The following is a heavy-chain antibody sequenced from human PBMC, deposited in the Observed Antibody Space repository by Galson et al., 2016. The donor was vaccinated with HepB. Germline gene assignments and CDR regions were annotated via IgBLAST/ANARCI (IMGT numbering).Heavy chain of an antibody. CDR2: VSYDGSKK. D-gene: IGHD6-6*01. V-gene: IGHV3-30*03. CDR1: GVTFGSYG. Sequence: SLRLSCAASGVTFGSYGMNWVRQAPGKGLEWLAVVSYDGSKKDYGDDVKGRFTISRDNSKNTLYLQMNNLRAEDTAVFYCARDDSSSSYYYYGLDVWGQGTTVTVSS. CDR3: ARDDSSSSYYYYGLDV. J-gene: IGHJ6*02.